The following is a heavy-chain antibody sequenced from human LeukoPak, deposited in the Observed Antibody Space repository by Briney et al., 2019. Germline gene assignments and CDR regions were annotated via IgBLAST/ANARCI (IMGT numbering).Heavy chain of an antibody. CDR2: ISGSGGCT. J-gene: IGHJ4*02. CDR3: AKSSDIVATNTEGFDY. D-gene: IGHD5-12*01. CDR1: GFTFSSYA. Sequence: GGSLRLSCAASGFTFSSYAMSWVRQAPGKGLEWVSAISGSGGCTYYADSVKGRFTISRDNSKNTLYLQMNSLRAEDTAVYYCAKSSDIVATNTEGFDYWGQGTLVTVSS. V-gene: IGHV3-23*01.